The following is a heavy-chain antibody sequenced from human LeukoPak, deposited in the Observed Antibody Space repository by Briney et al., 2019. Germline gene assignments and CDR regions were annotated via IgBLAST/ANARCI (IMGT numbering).Heavy chain of an antibody. Sequence: PSETLSLTCTVSGGSISSYYWSWIRQPPGKGLEWIGYIYYSGSTNYNPSLKSRVTISVDTSKNQFSLKLSSVTAADTAVYYCAASMVRGVIITRKPYLFDYWGQGTLATVSS. CDR3: AASMVRGVIITRKPYLFDY. V-gene: IGHV4-59*01. CDR2: IYYSGST. J-gene: IGHJ4*02. D-gene: IGHD3-10*01. CDR1: GGSISSYY.